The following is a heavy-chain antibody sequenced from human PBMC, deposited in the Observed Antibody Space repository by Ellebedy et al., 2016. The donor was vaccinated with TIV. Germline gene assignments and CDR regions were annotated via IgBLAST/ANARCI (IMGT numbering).Heavy chain of an antibody. CDR1: GFTFSSYA. Sequence: GESLKISCAASGFTFSSYAMHWVRQAPGKGLEWVAVISTDGNNKYYADSVKGRFSISRDNSKNTLYLQLNSLRPEDTAVYYCAREESGGDTAMGEDYFDYWGQGTLVTVSS. CDR2: ISTDGNNK. CDR3: AREESGGDTAMGEDYFDY. J-gene: IGHJ4*02. D-gene: IGHD5-18*01. V-gene: IGHV3-30*04.